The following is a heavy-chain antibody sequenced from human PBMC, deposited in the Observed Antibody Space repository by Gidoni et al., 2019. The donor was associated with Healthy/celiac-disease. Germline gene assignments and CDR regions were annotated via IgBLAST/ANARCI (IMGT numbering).Heavy chain of an antibody. J-gene: IGHJ5*02. CDR3: ARVNSSGWYHRRVEWFDP. D-gene: IGHD6-19*01. CDR2: IIPIFGTA. V-gene: IGHV1-69*06. Sequence: QVQLVQSGAEVKKPGSSVKVSCKASGGTFSSYAISWVRQAPGQGLAWMGGIIPIFGTANYAQKFQGRVTITADKSTSTAYMELSSLRSEDTAVYYCARVNSSGWYHRRVEWFDPWGQGTLVTVSS. CDR1: GGTFSSYA.